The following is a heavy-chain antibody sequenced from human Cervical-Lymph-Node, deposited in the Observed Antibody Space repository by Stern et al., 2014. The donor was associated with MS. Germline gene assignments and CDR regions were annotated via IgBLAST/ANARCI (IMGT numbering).Heavy chain of an antibody. V-gene: IGHV4-59*01. Sequence: VPLVESGPGLVKPSETLSLTCTVSGGSISSYYWSWIRQPPEKGLEWIGYIYYSGSTNCNPSLKSRVTISVDTSKNQFSLKLSSVTAADTAVYFCARGYSSTWYWFDSWGQGTQVTVSS. D-gene: IGHD6-13*01. CDR1: GGSISSYY. CDR3: ARGYSSTWYWFDS. CDR2: IYYSGST. J-gene: IGHJ5*01.